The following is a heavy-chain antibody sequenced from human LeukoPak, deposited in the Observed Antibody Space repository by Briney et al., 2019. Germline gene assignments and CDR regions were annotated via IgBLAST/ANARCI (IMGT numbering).Heavy chain of an antibody. CDR3: ATSIERSTWGSHALDF. D-gene: IGHD3-16*01. V-gene: IGHV3-30*04. Sequence: GTSLRLSCTGSGFTFSDSGMHWVRQAPGKGLEWMAILSYDGSLKYYADSVKGLFTISRDNSKNTLYLQMNSLRVEDTAVYYCATSIERSTWGSHALDFWGQGTLVTVSS. CDR2: LSYDGSLK. CDR1: GFTFSDSG. J-gene: IGHJ4*02.